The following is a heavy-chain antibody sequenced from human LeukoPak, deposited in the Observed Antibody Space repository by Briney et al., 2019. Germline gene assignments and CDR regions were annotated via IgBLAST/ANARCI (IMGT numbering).Heavy chain of an antibody. CDR2: IYHSGST. Sequence: SGTLSLTCAVSGGSISSSNWWSWVRQPPGKGLEWIGEIYHSGSTNYNPSLKSRVTISVDKSKNQFSLKLSSVTAADTAVYYCAREHSDYGDYGLNWFDPWGQGTLVTVSS. J-gene: IGHJ5*02. D-gene: IGHD4-17*01. V-gene: IGHV4-4*02. CDR3: AREHSDYGDYGLNWFDP. CDR1: GGSISSSNW.